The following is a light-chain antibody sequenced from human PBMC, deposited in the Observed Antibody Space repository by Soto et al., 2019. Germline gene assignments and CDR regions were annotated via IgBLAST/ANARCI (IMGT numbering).Light chain of an antibody. J-gene: IGLJ2*01. CDR2: DVT. V-gene: IGLV2-14*01. CDR1: SSDVGGYNY. CDR3: SSHTSSSTLGV. Sequence: QSALTQPASVSGSPGQSITISCTGTSSDVGGYNYVSWYQQHPNKAPKLMIYDVTNRPSGVSNRFSGSKSGNTASLTISGLQAEDEADYYCSSHTSSSTLGVFGGGTKLTV.